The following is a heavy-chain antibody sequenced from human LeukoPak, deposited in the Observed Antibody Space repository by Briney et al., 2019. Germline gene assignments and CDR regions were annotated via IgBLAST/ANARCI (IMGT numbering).Heavy chain of an antibody. Sequence: ASVKVSYKASGYTFTSYDINWVRQATGQGLEWMGWINPNNGNTGYAQKLQGRVTMTTDTSTSTAYMELRSLRSDDTAVYYCARSYSGSYLPPDDWGQGTLVTVSS. V-gene: IGHV1-18*01. D-gene: IGHD1-26*01. CDR3: ARSYSGSYLPPDD. J-gene: IGHJ4*02. CDR2: INPNNGNT. CDR1: GYTFTSYD.